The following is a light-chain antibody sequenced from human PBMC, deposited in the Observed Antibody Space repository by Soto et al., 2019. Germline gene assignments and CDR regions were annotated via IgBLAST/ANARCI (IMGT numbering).Light chain of an antibody. Sequence: EIVLTQSASTVSLSPGERATLSCRASQSVSSYLAWYQQKPGQAPRLLIYGASTRATGISARFSGSGSGTEFTLTISSLQSEDFGVYYCQQYNNWWTFGQGTKVDIK. J-gene: IGKJ1*01. CDR1: QSVSSY. CDR3: QQYNNWWT. CDR2: GAS. V-gene: IGKV3-15*01.